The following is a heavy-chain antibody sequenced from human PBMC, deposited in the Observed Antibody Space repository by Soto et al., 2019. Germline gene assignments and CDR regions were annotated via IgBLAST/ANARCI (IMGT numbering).Heavy chain of an antibody. J-gene: IGHJ4*01. Sequence: PSESLCHTSTVSTGSSRSWTNHWSRLRQCHGKGLEWIGFLSYRGTTSYNPALRSRVYMSIDTSQNQFSLKLSSLTAADPAVFYWARERPGLPFFDFWGHGTRVTV. CDR1: TGSSRSWTNH. CDR2: LSYRGTT. CDR3: ARERPGLPFFDF. V-gene: IGHV4-31*03.